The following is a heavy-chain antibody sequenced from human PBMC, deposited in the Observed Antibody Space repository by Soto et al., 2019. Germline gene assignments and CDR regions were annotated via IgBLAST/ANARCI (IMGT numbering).Heavy chain of an antibody. J-gene: IGHJ6*01. V-gene: IGHV1-46*01. CDR3: AKSNLTGHDYYYGMDV. Sequence: ASVYVSCKASGYSFTAYYIHWVRQAPGQWLEWMGIINPSVGNTRYTQNFQGRVTMTRETSKNSVYLELRSLRSDDTAVYYCAKSNLTGHDYYYGMDVGGQGTTVKVSS. D-gene: IGHD3-9*01. CDR1: GYSFTAYY. CDR2: INPSVGNT.